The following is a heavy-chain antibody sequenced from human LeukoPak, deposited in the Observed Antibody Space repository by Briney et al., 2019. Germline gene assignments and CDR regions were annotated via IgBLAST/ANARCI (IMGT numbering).Heavy chain of an antibody. CDR1: GYTFNDYY. CDR2: INPSGGST. V-gene: IGHV1-46*02. J-gene: IGHJ4*02. Sequence: ASVKVSCKASGYTFNDYYIHWVRQAPGQGPEWMGIINPSGGSTSYAQKFQGRVTMTRDTSTSTVYMELSSLRSEDTAVYYCARDPGTGFDYWGQGTLVTVSS. CDR3: ARDPGTGFDY. D-gene: IGHD1-1*01.